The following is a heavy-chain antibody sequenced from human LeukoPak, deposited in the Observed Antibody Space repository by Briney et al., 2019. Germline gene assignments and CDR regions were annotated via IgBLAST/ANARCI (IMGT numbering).Heavy chain of an antibody. J-gene: IGHJ3*01. CDR3: ARFSSNRRVVVPAAIR. D-gene: IGHD2-2*01. CDR2: IYYSGST. Sequence: SETLSLTCAVSGGSISSSSYYWGWIRQPPGKGLEWIGSIYYSGSTYYNPSLKSRVTISVDTSKNQFSLKLSSVTAADTAVYYCARFSSNRRVVVPAAIRWGQGTMVTVSS. CDR1: GGSISSSSYY. V-gene: IGHV4-39*01.